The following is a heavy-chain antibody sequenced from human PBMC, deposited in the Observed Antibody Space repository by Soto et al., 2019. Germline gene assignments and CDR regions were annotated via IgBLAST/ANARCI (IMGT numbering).Heavy chain of an antibody. CDR3: ARALASYDILSGWFDP. V-gene: IGHV4-59*01. D-gene: IGHD3-9*01. CDR2: IYYSGST. J-gene: IGHJ5*02. Sequence: SETLSLTCTVSGGSISSNYWTWIRQPPGKGLEWIGYIYYSGSTNYNPSLKSRVTISVDTSKNQFSLKLSSVTAADTAVYYCARALASYDILSGWFDPWGQGTLVTVSS. CDR1: GGSISSNY.